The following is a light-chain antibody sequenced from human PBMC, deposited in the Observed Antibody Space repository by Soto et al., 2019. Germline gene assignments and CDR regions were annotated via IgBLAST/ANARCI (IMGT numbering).Light chain of an antibody. V-gene: IGLV2-8*01. CDR2: EVS. CDR3: SSYGGSNNFYV. CDR1: SSDIGGYKY. Sequence: QSALTQPPSASGSPGQSVTISCTGTSSDIGGYKYVSWYQQHPGRAPKLMIYEVSKRPSGVPDRFSGSKSGNTASLTVSGLQAEDEGDYYCSSYGGSNNFYVFGTGTKVTVL. J-gene: IGLJ1*01.